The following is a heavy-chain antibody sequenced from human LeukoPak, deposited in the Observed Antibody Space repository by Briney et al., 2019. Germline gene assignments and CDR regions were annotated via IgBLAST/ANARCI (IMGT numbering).Heavy chain of an antibody. J-gene: IGHJ3*02. V-gene: IGHV3-23*01. D-gene: IGHD3-3*01. CDR1: GFTFSSYA. CDR3: AKEYYDSPGAFDI. CDR2: ISGSGSST. Sequence: GGSLRLSCAASGFTFSSYAMSWVCQAPGKGLEWVSAISGSGSSTYYADSVKGRFTISRDNSKNTLYLQMNSLRAEDTAVYYCAKEYYDSPGAFDIWGQGTMVTVSS.